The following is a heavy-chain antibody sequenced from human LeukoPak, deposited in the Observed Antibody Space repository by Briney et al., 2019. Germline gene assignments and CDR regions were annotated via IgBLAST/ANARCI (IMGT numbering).Heavy chain of an antibody. CDR3: ARDSIKAVAGIW. CDR2: ISAYNGNT. D-gene: IGHD6-19*01. J-gene: IGHJ4*02. V-gene: IGHV1-18*01. Sequence: ASVKVSCKASGYTFTSYGISWVRQAPRQGLEWMGWISAYNGNTNYAQKLQGRVTMTTDTSTSTAYMELRSLRSDDTAVYYCARDSIKAVAGIWWGQGTLVTVSS. CDR1: GYTFTSYG.